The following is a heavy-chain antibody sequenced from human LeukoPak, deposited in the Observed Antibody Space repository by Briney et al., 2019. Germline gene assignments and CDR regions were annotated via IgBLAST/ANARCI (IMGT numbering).Heavy chain of an antibody. CDR2: IYYSGST. J-gene: IGHJ6*02. V-gene: IGHV4-31*03. CDR1: GGSISSGGYY. CDR3: ARDRPPGTHYYYYGMDV. Sequence: SETLSPTCTVSGGSISSGGYYWSWIRQHPGKGLEWIGYIYYSGSTYYNPSLKSRVTISVDTSKNQFSLKLSSVTAADTAVYYCARDRPPGTHYYYYGMDVWGQGTTVTVSS.